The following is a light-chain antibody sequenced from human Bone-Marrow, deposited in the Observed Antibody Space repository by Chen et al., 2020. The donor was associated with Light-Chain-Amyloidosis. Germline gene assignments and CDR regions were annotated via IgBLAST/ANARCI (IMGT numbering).Light chain of an antibody. Sequence: QSVLTQPPSVPAAPGQKVTISCSGSSSNIRNNYVSWYQQLPGTAPKLLIYDNNKRPSGIPDRFSGSKSGTSATLGITGLQTGDEADYYCGTWDSSLSAGVFGGGTKLTVL. J-gene: IGLJ3*02. V-gene: IGLV1-51*01. CDR1: SSNIRNNY. CDR2: DNN. CDR3: GTWDSSLSAGV.